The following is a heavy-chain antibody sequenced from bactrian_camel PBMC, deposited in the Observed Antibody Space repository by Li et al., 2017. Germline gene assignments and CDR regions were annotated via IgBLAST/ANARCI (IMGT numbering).Heavy chain of an antibody. CDR3: AARFQGGFGYGGLCTDVPADFPY. Sequence: AGGSVRLSCTASGYTDSVNVMGWWRQAAGKERERVACISTGGGDTMYADAVKGRFTIAKGQAKHTLYLQMNSLKPDDTATYYCAARFQGGFGYGGLCTDVPADFPYWGQGTQVTVS. CDR2: ISTGGGDT. V-gene: IGHV3S54*01. D-gene: IGHD5*01. J-gene: IGHJ6*01. CDR1: GYTDSVNV.